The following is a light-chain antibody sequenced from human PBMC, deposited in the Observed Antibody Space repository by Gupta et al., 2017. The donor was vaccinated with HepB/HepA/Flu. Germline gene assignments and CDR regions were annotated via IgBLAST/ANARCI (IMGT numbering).Light chain of an antibody. J-gene: IGKJ4*01. CDR1: EDITGY. V-gene: IGKV1-27*01. Sequence: DLQMTQSPSPLTASVGDRVTITCRADEDITGYLAWYQQKSGKVPKLLIYETSILQPGVSSRFRGSGSGTDFTLTSSNLQPEDVATYYCQKYNRAPHAFGGGTKVEIK. CDR3: QKYNRAPHA. CDR2: ETS.